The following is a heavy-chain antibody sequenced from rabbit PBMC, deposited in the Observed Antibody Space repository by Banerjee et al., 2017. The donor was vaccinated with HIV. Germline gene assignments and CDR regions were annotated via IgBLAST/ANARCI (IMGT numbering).Heavy chain of an antibody. Sequence: QSLEESGGDLVKPGASLTLTCTASGFSFSNNYYMCWVRQAPGKGLEWIGCIYAGSTDNTYYASWAKGRFTISKTSSTTVTLQMTSLTAADTATYFCARDINYSFNLWGQGTLVTVS. CDR2: IYAGSTDNT. CDR1: GFSFSNNYY. J-gene: IGHJ4*01. V-gene: IGHV1S40*01. D-gene: IGHD1-1*01. CDR3: ARDINYSFNL.